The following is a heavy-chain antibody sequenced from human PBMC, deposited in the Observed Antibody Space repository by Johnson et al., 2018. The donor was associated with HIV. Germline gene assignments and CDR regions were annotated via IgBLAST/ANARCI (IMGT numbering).Heavy chain of an antibody. Sequence: QVQLVESGGGLVQPGGSLRLSCAASGFTVSSNYMSWVRQAPGKGLEWVAVISYDGSNKYYADSVKGRFTIPRDNSKNSLYLQMNSLRAEDTAVYYCARNVLLWFGESADAFDIWGQGTVVTVS. D-gene: IGHD3-10*01. CDR1: GFTVSSNY. CDR2: ISYDGSNK. V-gene: IGHV3-30-3*01. J-gene: IGHJ3*02. CDR3: ARNVLLWFGESADAFDI.